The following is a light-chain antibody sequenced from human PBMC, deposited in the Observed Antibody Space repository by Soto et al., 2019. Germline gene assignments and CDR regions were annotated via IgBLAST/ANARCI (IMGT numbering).Light chain of an antibody. CDR2: AAS. J-gene: IGKJ1*01. CDR1: QSISRY. CDR3: QQSYSTPWT. Sequence: DIQMTQSQSSLSASVGDRVTITCRTSQSISRYLNWYQQKPGKAPKLLISAASSLRSGVPARFSGSGSGTDFTLTINSLQPEDFATYSCQQSYSTPWTFGQGTKVDIK. V-gene: IGKV1-39*01.